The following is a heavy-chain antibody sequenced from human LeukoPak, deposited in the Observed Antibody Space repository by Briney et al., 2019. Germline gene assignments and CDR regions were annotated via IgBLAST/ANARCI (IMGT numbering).Heavy chain of an antibody. CDR1: GFTYSIYA. D-gene: IGHD3-22*01. V-gene: IGHV3-23*01. CDR3: ARDRGYYRASSLEKSYYMDV. Sequence: GGSLRLSCAASGFTYSIYAMSWVRQAPGKGLEWVSAISGGGASPYYADSVKGRFTISRDNAKNSLYLQMNSLRAEDTAVYYCARDRGYYRASSLEKSYYMDVWGKGTTVTVSS. J-gene: IGHJ6*03. CDR2: ISGGGASP.